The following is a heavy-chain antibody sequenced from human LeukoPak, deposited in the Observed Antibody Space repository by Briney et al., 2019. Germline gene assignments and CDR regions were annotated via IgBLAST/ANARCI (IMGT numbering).Heavy chain of an antibody. CDR1: GFTFSSYS. D-gene: IGHD2-2*01. CDR3: ARDLGVPAATGYYYYYMDV. J-gene: IGHJ6*03. Sequence: GGSLRLSCAASGFTFSSYSMNWVRQAPGKGLEWVSSISSSSSYIYYADSVKGRFTISRDNAKNSLYLQMNSLRAEDTAVYYCARDLGVPAATGYYYYYMDVWGKGTTVTISS. V-gene: IGHV3-21*01. CDR2: ISSSSSYI.